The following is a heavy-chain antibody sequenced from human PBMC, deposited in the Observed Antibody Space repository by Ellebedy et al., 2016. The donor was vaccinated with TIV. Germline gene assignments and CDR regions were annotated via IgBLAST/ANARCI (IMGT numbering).Heavy chain of an antibody. J-gene: IGHJ5*02. CDR1: GYTFTSYG. CDR2: ISAYNGNT. D-gene: IGHD5-12*01. Sequence: ASVKVSCKASGYTFTSYGISWVRQAPGQGLEWMGWISAYNGNTNYAQKLQGRVTMTTDTSTSTVYMELSSLRSEDTAVYYCAREGIDIVATITSSWFDPWGQGTLVTVSS. CDR3: AREGIDIVATITSSWFDP. V-gene: IGHV1-18*04.